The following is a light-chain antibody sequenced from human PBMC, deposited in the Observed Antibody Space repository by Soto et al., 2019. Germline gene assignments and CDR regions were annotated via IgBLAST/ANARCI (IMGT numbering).Light chain of an antibody. CDR2: DAS. V-gene: IGKV1-33*01. CDR3: QQYDSLPLS. J-gene: IGKJ3*01. CDR1: QDISNY. Sequence: DIQMTQSPSSLSASVGDRVTITCQASQDISNYLNWYQQKPGKAPKFLIYDASNLETGVPSRFSGSGSGTDFTFTISSLQPEDIATYYCQQYDSLPLSFGHGTKVDSK.